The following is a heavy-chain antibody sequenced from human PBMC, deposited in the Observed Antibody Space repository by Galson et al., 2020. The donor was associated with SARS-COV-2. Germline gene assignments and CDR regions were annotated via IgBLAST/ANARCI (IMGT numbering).Heavy chain of an antibody. D-gene: IGHD3-10*01. V-gene: IGHV3-74*01. CDR2: INSDGSST. J-gene: IGHJ6*02. CDR3: ARRGFGREKKDYYYGMDV. CDR1: GFTFSSYW. Sequence: GGSLRLSCAASGFTFSSYWMHWVRQAPGKGLVWVSCINSDGSSTSYADSVKGRFTISRDNAKNTLYLQMNSLRAEDTAVYYCARRGFGREKKDYYYGMDVWGQGTTVTVSS.